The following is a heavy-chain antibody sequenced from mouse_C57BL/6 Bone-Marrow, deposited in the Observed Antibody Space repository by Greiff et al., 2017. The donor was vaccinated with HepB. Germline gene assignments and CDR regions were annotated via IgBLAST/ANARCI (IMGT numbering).Heavy chain of an antibody. Sequence: EVQLQQSGPELVKPGASVKIPCKASGYTFTDYNMDWVKQSHGKSLEWIGDINPNNGGTIYNQKFKGKATLTVDKSSSTAFLELRSLTSEDTAVYYCARRDYYGSWAYWGQGTLVTVSA. CDR1: GYTFTDYN. D-gene: IGHD1-1*01. J-gene: IGHJ3*01. V-gene: IGHV1-18*01. CDR2: INPNNGGT. CDR3: ARRDYYGSWAY.